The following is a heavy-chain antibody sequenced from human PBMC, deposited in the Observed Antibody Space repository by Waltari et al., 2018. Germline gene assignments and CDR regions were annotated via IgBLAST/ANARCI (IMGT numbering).Heavy chain of an antibody. CDR2: IYPYNGNT. Sequence: QLVQSGAEVKKPGASVKVSCKASGYIFSNYGITWVRKATGQGLEWMGWIYPYNGNTKYEQNLQGRVTMTTDTSTTTAYMEIRSLRSDDTAIYYCARDDVDSSNFGGFWGQGTLVTVSS. J-gene: IGHJ4*02. V-gene: IGHV1-18*01. CDR1: GYIFSNYG. D-gene: IGHD6-13*01. CDR3: ARDDVDSSNFGGF.